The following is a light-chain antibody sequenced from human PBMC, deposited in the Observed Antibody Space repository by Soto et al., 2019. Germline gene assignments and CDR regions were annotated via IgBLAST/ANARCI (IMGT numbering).Light chain of an antibody. Sequence: QSALTQPRSVSGSPGQSVTISCTGTSSDVGGYDYVSWYQQHPGKAPKLMIFDVSERPSGVPDRFSGSKSGNTASLTISGLQAEDEADYYCFSYAGSYTEVFGTGTKLTVL. V-gene: IGLV2-11*01. CDR1: SSDVGGYDY. J-gene: IGLJ1*01. CDR2: DVS. CDR3: FSYAGSYTEV.